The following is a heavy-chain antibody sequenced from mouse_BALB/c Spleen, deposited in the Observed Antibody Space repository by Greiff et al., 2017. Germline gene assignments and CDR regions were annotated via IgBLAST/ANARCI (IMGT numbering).Heavy chain of an antibody. D-gene: IGHD1-1*01. J-gene: IGHJ4*01. V-gene: IGHV1S137*01. Sequence: QVQLQQSGAELVRPGVSVKISCKGSGYTFTDYAMHWVKQSHAKSLEWIGVISTYYGDASYNQKFKGKATMTVDKSSSTAYMELARLTSEDSAIYYCARGFTTVVAPYAMDYWGQGTSVTVSS. CDR3: ARGFTTVVAPYAMDY. CDR2: ISTYYGDA. CDR1: GYTFTDYA.